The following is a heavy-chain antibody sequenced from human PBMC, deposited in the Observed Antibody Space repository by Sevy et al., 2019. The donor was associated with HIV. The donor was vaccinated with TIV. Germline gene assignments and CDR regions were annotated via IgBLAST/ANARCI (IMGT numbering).Heavy chain of an antibody. Sequence: SETLSLTCTVSGGSINSFNYYWDWIRQSPGKGLEWIGSVYYSGSTYYNPSLQSRVTISVDTSKNQFSLQLNSVTAADTAVYYCARSTPWGSTWLYYFDYWGQGSLVTVSS. CDR2: VYYSGST. CDR3: ARSTPWGSTWLYYFDY. J-gene: IGHJ4*02. D-gene: IGHD6-13*01. CDR1: GGSINSFNYY. V-gene: IGHV4-39*01.